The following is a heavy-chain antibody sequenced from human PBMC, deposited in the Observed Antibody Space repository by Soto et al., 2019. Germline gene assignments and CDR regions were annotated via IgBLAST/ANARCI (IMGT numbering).Heavy chain of an antibody. Sequence: SETLSLTCAVYGGSFSGYYWSWIRQPPGKGLEWIGEINHSGSTNYNPSLKSRVTISVDTSKNQFSLKLSSVTAADTAVHYCARSYYDSSGYYHQHRYYYGMDVWGQGTTATSP. D-gene: IGHD3-22*01. CDR3: ARSYYDSSGYYHQHRYYYGMDV. V-gene: IGHV4-34*01. J-gene: IGHJ6*02. CDR2: INHSGST. CDR1: GGSFSGYY.